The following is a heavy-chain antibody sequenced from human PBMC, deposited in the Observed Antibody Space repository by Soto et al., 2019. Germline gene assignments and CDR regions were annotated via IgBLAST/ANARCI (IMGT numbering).Heavy chain of an antibody. CDR3: TSRLEIPIMGDYGFGC. D-gene: IGHD4-17*01. V-gene: IGHV3-73*01. J-gene: IGHJ4*02. Sequence: GGSLRLSCAASGFTFSGSAMHWVRQASGKGLEWVGRIRSKANSYATAYAASVKGRFTISRDDSKNTAYLQMNSLKTEDTAVDYWTSRLEIPIMGDYGFGCWGRGTLGTVSS. CDR2: IRSKANSYAT. CDR1: GFTFSGSA.